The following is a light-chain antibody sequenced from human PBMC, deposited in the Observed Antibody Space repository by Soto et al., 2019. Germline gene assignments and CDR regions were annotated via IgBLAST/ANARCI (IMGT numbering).Light chain of an antibody. CDR2: GNS. CDR3: QSYDTSLIALYV. J-gene: IGLJ1*01. Sequence: QSALTQPPSVSGAPGQRVSISCTGSNSNIGAGYDVHWYQLLPGTAPKLLIYGNSNRPSGVPDRFSGSKSGTSASLAITGLQAEDDVYYYCQSYDTSLIALYVFGTGTNVTVL. CDR1: NSNIGAGYD. V-gene: IGLV1-40*01.